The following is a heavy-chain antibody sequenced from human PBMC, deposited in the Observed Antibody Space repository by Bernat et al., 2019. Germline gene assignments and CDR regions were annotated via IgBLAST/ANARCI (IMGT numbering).Heavy chain of an antibody. V-gene: IGHV5-51*01. D-gene: IGHD2-15*01. J-gene: IGHJ4*02. Sequence: EVQLVQSGAEVKKPGESLKISCKGSGYSFTNYWVAWVRQMPGKGLEWMGIIYPGDSNTIYSPSFPGQVTFSADKSISTAYLQWSSLKASDTAIYYCARDGGWPKALDYWGQGTLVTVSS. CDR2: IYPGDSNT. CDR3: ARDGGWPKALDY. CDR1: GYSFTNYW.